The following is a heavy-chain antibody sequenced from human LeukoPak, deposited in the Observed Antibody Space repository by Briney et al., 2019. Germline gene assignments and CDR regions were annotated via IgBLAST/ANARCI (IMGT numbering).Heavy chain of an antibody. CDR2: INHSGST. CDR3: ASTNYYDSSGYSIDY. CDR1: GGSFSGYY. J-gene: IGHJ4*02. D-gene: IGHD3-22*01. Sequence: PSETLSLTCAVYGGSFSGYYWSWIRQPPGKGLEWIGEINHSGSTNYNPSLKSRVTISVDTSKNQFSLKLSSVTAADTAVYYCASTNYYDSSGYSIDYWGQGTLVTVSS. V-gene: IGHV4-34*01.